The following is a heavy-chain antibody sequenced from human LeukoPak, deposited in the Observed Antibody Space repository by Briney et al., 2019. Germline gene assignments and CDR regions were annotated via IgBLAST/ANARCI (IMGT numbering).Heavy chain of an antibody. CDR3: AKDSSVGYSDWLAPGGDPYYMDV. CDR2: IRYDGSNK. CDR1: GFTFSHYG. Sequence: GGSLRLSCAASGFTFSHYGMHWVRQAPGKGLEWVAFIRYDGSNKSYGDSVKGRFTISRDNSKNTLYLQMNSLGAEDTAVYYCAKDSSVGYSDWLAPGGDPYYMDVWGKGTTVTSSS. J-gene: IGHJ6*03. D-gene: IGHD3-9*01. V-gene: IGHV3-30*02.